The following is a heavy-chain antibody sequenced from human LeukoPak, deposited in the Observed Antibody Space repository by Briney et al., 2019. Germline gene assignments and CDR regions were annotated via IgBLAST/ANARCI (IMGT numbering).Heavy chain of an antibody. CDR3: TKELIVGAGDY. J-gene: IGHJ4*02. CDR1: GFTFSSYG. CDR2: ISYDGSNK. Sequence: GRSLRLSCAASGFTFSSYGMHWVRQAPGKGLEWVAVISYDGSNKYYADSVKGRFTISRDNSKNTLYLQMNSLRAEDTAVYYCTKELIVGAGDYWGQGTLVTVSS. D-gene: IGHD1-26*01. V-gene: IGHV3-30*18.